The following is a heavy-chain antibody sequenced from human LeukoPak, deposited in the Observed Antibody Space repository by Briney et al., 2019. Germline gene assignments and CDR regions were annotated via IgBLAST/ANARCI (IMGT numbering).Heavy chain of an antibody. V-gene: IGHV1-2*02. Sequence: GASVKVSCKASRYTFTGYYMHWVRQASGQGLEWMGWINPNSGVTDYAQNFQGRVTMTRDTSISTAYVELSRLRSDDTAVYYCARSLTGSGRMDVWGKGTTVTVSS. D-gene: IGHD3-16*01. J-gene: IGHJ6*03. CDR1: RYTFTGYY. CDR2: INPNSGVT. CDR3: ARSLTGSGRMDV.